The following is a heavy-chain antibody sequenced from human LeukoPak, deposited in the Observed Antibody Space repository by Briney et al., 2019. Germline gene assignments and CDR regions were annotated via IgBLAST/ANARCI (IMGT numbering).Heavy chain of an antibody. CDR2: MTPNSGNT. V-gene: IGHV1-8*02. CDR3: ARGASRSFDY. Sequence: ASVKVSCKASGYTFTGYYMHWVRQATGRGLEWMGSMTPNSGNTAYAQKFQGRVTMTRTTSISTAYMELSSLRSEDTAVYYCARGASRSFDYWGQGTLVTVSS. J-gene: IGHJ4*02. CDR1: GYTFTGYY.